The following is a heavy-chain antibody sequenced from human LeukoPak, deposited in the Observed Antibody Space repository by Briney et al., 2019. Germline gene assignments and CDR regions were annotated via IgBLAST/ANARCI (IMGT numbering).Heavy chain of an antibody. CDR1: GITFSSYG. CDR3: ARGSGSSLDY. CDR2: ISSTGGTT. Sequence: GGTLRLSCAASGITFSSYGMSWVRQAPGKGLEWVSSISSTGGTTYYADSVKGRFTISRDNSKNTLYLQMNSLRAEDTAVYYCARGSGSSLDYWGQGTLVTVSS. V-gene: IGHV3-23*01. D-gene: IGHD3-10*01. J-gene: IGHJ4*02.